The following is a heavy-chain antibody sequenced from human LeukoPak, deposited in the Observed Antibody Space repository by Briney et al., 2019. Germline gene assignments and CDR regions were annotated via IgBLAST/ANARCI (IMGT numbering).Heavy chain of an antibody. CDR1: GFTFSSYA. D-gene: IGHD3-22*01. J-gene: IGHJ4*02. CDR3: AKADYDSSAYYADY. V-gene: IGHV3-64*01. CDR2: ISSNGGST. Sequence: GGSLRLSCAASGFTFSSYAMHWVRQAPGKGLEYVSAISSNGGSTYYANSVKGRFTISRDNSKNTLYLQMGSLRAEDMAVYYCAKADYDSSAYYADYWGQGTLVTVSS.